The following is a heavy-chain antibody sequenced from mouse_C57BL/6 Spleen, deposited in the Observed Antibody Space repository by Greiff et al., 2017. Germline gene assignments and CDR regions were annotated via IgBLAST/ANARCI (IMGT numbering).Heavy chain of an antibody. Sequence: EVQLQQSGPELVKPGASVKMSCKASGYTFTDYNMHWVQQRHGKSLEWIGYINPNNGGYSYNPKFKGKATLTVNKSSSTAYMELRSLTTEDSAVYYCARRGAMDYWGQGTSVTVSS. CDR3: ARRGAMDY. V-gene: IGHV1-22*01. CDR1: GYTFTDYN. J-gene: IGHJ4*01. CDR2: INPNNGGY.